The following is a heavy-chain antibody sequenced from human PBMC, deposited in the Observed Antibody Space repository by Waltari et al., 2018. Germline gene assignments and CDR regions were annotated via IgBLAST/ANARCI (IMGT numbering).Heavy chain of an antibody. CDR2: IYYNGNN. D-gene: IGHD3-16*02. CDR1: GGSISNNNFN. V-gene: IGHV4-39*07. Sequence: QLQLQESGPGLVRPSETLSLTCTVSGGSISNNNFNWGWVRQAPGKGLEWIGTIYYNGNNYDYPSLNRRVTISVDTSKSQFSLKLGSVTAADTAVYYCARGRIAYDYVWGSYRLPYYYYGMDVWGQGTTVTVSS. CDR3: ARGRIAYDYVWGSYRLPYYYYGMDV. J-gene: IGHJ6*02.